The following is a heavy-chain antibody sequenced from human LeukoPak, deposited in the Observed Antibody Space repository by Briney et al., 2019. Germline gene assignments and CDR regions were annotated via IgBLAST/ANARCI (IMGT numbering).Heavy chain of an antibody. V-gene: IGHV4-59*01. J-gene: IGHJ6*02. D-gene: IGHD5-18*01. CDR1: GGSISSYY. CDR2: IYYSGST. CDR3: ARDLDTSRWDYYGMDV. Sequence: KTSETLSLTCTVSGGSISSYYWSWIRQPPGKGLEWIGYIYYSGSTNYNPSLESRVTISVDTSKNQFSLKLSSVTAADTAVYYCARDLDTSRWDYYGMDVWGQGTTVTVSS.